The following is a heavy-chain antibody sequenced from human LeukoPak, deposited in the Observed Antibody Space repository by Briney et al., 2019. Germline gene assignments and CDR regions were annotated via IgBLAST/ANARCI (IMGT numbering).Heavy chain of an antibody. V-gene: IGHV1-2*02. Sequence: ASVKVSCKASGNTFTGYYIHWVRQAPGQGLEWMGWINFNSGDTCYKENFQVRVTMTRDTSISTVYLELSSLRSDDTAVYYCGRGGKVEQLVLARWGQGSLVTVSS. D-gene: IGHD6-13*01. CDR1: GNTFTGYY. CDR3: GRGGKVEQLVLAR. J-gene: IGHJ4*02. CDR2: INFNSGDT.